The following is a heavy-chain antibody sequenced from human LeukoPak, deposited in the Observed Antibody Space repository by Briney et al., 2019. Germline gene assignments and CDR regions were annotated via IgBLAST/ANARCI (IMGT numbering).Heavy chain of an antibody. J-gene: IGHJ4*02. CDR3: VRGNDYGGPHY. CDR2: IDRDGSRI. V-gene: IGHV3-74*01. Sequence: GGSLRLSCAASGFIFSSYWMHWVRQAPGKGLAWVSRIDRDGSRIHYADSVKGRFTISRDNGKNTLFLQMNSLRAEDAAVYYCVRGNDYGGPHYWGQGTLVTVSS. CDR1: GFIFSSYW. D-gene: IGHD4-23*01.